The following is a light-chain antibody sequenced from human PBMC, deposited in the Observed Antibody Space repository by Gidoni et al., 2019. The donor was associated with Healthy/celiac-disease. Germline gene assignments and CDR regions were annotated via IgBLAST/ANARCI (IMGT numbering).Light chain of an antibody. CDR3: MQALQTPFT. J-gene: IGKJ3*01. CDR2: LGS. V-gene: IGKV2-28*01. CDR1: QSLLHSSGYNY. Sequence: DVVMPQTPLSLPVTPGEPASISCRSSQSLLHSSGYNYLDWYLQKPGQSPQLLIYLGSNRASGVPERFSGSGSGTDFTLKISKVEAEDVGVYYCMQALQTPFTFGPXTKVDIK.